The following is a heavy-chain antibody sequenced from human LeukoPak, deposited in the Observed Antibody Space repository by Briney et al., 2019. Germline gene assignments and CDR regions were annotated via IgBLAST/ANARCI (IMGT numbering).Heavy chain of an antibody. CDR2: IYSGGST. Sequence: GGSLRLSCVASGFTVSSNYMSWVRQAPGKGLEWVSVIYSGGSTYYADSVKGRFTISRDNSKNTLYLQMNSLRADDTAVYYCAGTSTVTIYYYMDVWGKGTTVTISS. J-gene: IGHJ6*03. V-gene: IGHV3-53*01. CDR3: AGTSTVTIYYYMDV. D-gene: IGHD4-17*01. CDR1: GFTVSSNY.